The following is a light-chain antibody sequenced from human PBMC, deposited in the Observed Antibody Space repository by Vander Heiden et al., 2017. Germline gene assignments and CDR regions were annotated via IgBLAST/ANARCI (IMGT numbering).Light chain of an antibody. CDR1: QSISSY. CDR3: QQSDRTPRT. V-gene: IGKV1-39*01. CDR2: AAS. Sequence: DIQMTQSPSSLSASVGDRVTITCRASQSISSYLNWYQQKPGKAPKLLIYAASSLQSGVPSRFSGSGSGTDFTLTISSLKTEDFATYYCQQSDRTPRTFGQGTKVEIK. J-gene: IGKJ1*01.